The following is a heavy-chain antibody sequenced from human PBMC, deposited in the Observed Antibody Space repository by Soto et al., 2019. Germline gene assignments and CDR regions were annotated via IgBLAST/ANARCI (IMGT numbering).Heavy chain of an antibody. CDR3: ARGGVETSGIDY. J-gene: IGHJ4*02. D-gene: IGHD6-19*01. CDR2: IYWDDDK. Sequence: QITLKESGPTLVKPTQTLTLTCTFSGFSLSTSGVGVGWIRQPPGKALEWLALIYWDDDKRYSPSLNSRLTITKDTSKTQVVLTMTNVGPVDTATYYCARGGVETSGIDYWGQGTLVTVSS. CDR1: GFSLSTSGVG. V-gene: IGHV2-5*02.